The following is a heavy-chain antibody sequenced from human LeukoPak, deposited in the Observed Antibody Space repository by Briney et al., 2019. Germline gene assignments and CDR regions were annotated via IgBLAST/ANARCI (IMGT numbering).Heavy chain of an antibody. J-gene: IGHJ5*02. D-gene: IGHD3-22*01. CDR1: VGSISSISHY. CDR2: IYYSGST. CDR3: ARQFDRSGYLNWFDP. V-gene: IGHV4-39*01. Sequence: PGTLSLTCTVSVGSISSISHYCGWIRQSPGKGLEWVSSIYYSGSTYYNPSLKSRVTISVDTSENQFSLKLSSVTAADTAVYYCARQFDRSGYLNWFDPWGQGTLVTVSS.